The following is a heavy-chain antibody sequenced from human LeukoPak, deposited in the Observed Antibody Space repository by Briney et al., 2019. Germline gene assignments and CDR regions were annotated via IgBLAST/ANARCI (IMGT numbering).Heavy chain of an antibody. Sequence: SVTVSCKASGGTFSSYAISWVRQAPGEGLEWMGGIIPIVGTANYVQKFKGRVTITTDKSTSTAYLELSSLRSEDTAVYYCARSAVVVTAIPFHPWGQGTLVTVSS. V-gene: IGHV1-69*05. D-gene: IGHD2-21*02. CDR1: GGTFSSYA. J-gene: IGHJ5*02. CDR2: IIPIVGTA. CDR3: ARSAVVVTAIPFHP.